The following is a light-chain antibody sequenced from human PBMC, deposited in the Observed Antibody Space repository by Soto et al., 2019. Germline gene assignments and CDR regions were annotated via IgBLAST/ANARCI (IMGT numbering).Light chain of an antibody. J-gene: IGKJ2*01. CDR1: QSVSSSN. Sequence: EIVLTQSPGTLSLSPGERATLSCRASQSVSSSNLAWYQQKPGQAPRLLVYGASSMATGIPDRFSGSGSGTDFTLTIGRLEPEDFAVYYCQQYGSSPRTFGQGTKLEIK. CDR2: GAS. V-gene: IGKV3-20*01. CDR3: QQYGSSPRT.